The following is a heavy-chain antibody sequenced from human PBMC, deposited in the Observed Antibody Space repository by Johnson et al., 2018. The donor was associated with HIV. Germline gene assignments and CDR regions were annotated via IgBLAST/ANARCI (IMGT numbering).Heavy chain of an antibody. CDR3: AREEVVVPGHDAFDS. CDR1: GFTFSRYG. CDR2: IYSGGST. Sequence: QVQLVESGGGVVQPGGSLRLSCAASGFTFSRYGMHWVRQAPGKGLEWVSVIYSGGSTYYADSVKGRFTISSDNSKNTLYLQMNSLRAEDTAVYYCAREEVVVPGHDAFDSWGQGTMVTVSS. D-gene: IGHD3-22*01. V-gene: IGHV3-NL1*01. J-gene: IGHJ3*02.